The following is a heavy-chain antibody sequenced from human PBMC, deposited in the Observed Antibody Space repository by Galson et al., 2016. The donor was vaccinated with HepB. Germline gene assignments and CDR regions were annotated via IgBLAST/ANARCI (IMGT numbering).Heavy chain of an antibody. CDR2: IASNRRTI. CDR1: GFTFSDYS. V-gene: IGHV3-48*02. J-gene: IGHJ4*02. D-gene: IGHD5-24*01. Sequence: SLRLSCAASGFTFSDYSMNWVRQAPGKGLEWVSYIASNRRTIYYADSARGRFTISRDNAKNSLYLQMNSLRDEDTAVYYCARAIATSYWGQGALVTVSS. CDR3: ARAIATSY.